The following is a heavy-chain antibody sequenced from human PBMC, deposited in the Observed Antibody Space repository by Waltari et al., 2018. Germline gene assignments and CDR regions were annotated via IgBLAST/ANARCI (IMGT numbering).Heavy chain of an antibody. CDR1: GFTFSSYA. CDR3: AKMVDSSGPNLLYYYYYYMDV. CDR2: ISGRGGST. D-gene: IGHD3-22*01. Sequence: EVQLVESGGGLVQPGGSLRLSCAASGFTFSSYAMSWVRQAPGKGLEWVSAISGRGGSTYYADSVKGQFTISRDNSKNTLYLQMNSLRAEDTAVYYCAKMVDSSGPNLLYYYYYYMDVWGKGTTVTVSS. J-gene: IGHJ6*03. V-gene: IGHV3-23*04.